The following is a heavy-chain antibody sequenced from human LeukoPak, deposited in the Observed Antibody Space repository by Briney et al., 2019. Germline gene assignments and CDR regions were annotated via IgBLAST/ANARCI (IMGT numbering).Heavy chain of an antibody. CDR1: GGSISSSNW. Sequence: SGTLSLTCAVSGGSISSSNWWSWVRQPPGKGLEWIGEIYHSGSTNYNPSLKSRVTMSVDTSKNQFSLKLSSVTAADTAVYYCARDRVYYYGSGSYYPYYFDYWGQGTLVTVSS. V-gene: IGHV4-4*02. CDR3: ARDRVYYYGSGSYYPYYFDY. J-gene: IGHJ4*02. D-gene: IGHD3-10*01. CDR2: IYHSGST.